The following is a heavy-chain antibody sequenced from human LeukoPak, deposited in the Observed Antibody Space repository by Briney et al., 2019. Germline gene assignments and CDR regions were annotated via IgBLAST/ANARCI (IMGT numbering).Heavy chain of an antibody. CDR2: FDPEDGET. D-gene: IGHD1-20*01. CDR1: GYTLTELS. CDR3: ATVTYYYYGMDV. V-gene: IGHV1-24*01. Sequence: ASVKVSCKVSGYTLTELSMHWVRQAPGKGLEWMGGFDPEDGETIYAQKFQGRVTMNEDISTDTAYMELSSLRSEDTAVYYCATVTYYYYGMDVWGQGTTVTVSS. J-gene: IGHJ6*02.